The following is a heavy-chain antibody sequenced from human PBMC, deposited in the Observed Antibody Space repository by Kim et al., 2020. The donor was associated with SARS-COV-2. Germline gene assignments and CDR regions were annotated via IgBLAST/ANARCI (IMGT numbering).Heavy chain of an antibody. J-gene: IGHJ6*02. D-gene: IGHD2-21*01. Sequence: QKLKGRVTMTTDTSTSTAYMELRSLRSDDTAVYYCARDRDWNYYYYGMDVWGQGTTVTVSS. CDR3: ARDRDWNYYYYGMDV. V-gene: IGHV1-18*01.